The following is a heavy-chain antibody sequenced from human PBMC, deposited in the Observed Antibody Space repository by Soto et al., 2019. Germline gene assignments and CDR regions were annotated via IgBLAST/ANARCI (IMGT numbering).Heavy chain of an antibody. CDR3: AGDHGTYGTFDQ. V-gene: IGHV1-18*01. Sequence: QVQLVQSGPEVKKPGALVKVSCKASGDISPRYGISWVRQAPGQGLDWLGWINSYNGVTNYAQSLQGRVTLTTDSSTSTAYMEVRSLRFDDTAVYYCAGDHGTYGTFDQWGQGTLVTVSS. CDR2: INSYNGVT. J-gene: IGHJ4*02. CDR1: GDISPRYG. D-gene: IGHD1-1*01.